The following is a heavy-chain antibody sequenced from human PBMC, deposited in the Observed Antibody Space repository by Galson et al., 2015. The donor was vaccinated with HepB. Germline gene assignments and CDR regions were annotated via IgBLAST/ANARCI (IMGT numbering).Heavy chain of an antibody. D-gene: IGHD3-16*02. Sequence: SLRLSCAASGFTFSSYAMHWVRQAPGKGLEWVAVISYDGSNKYYADSVKGRFTISRDNSKNTLYLQMNSLRAEDTAVYYCARDSRYDYVWGSYRTQTNYFDYWGQGTLVTVSS. J-gene: IGHJ4*02. CDR3: ARDSRYDYVWGSYRTQTNYFDY. V-gene: IGHV3-30*04. CDR2: ISYDGSNK. CDR1: GFTFSSYA.